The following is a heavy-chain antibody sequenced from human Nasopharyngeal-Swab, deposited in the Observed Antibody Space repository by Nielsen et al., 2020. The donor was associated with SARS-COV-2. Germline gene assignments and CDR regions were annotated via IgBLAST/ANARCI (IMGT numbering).Heavy chain of an antibody. J-gene: IGHJ3*02. V-gene: IGHV1-2*04. Sequence: ASVKVSCKASGYTFTGYSMHWVRQAPGQGLEWMGWINPNSGGTNYAQKFQGWVTMTRDTSISTAYMELSRLRSDDTAVYSCARSHIVVVTDAFDIWGQGTMVTVSS. CDR1: GYTFTGYS. CDR2: INPNSGGT. D-gene: IGHD2-21*02. CDR3: ARSHIVVVTDAFDI.